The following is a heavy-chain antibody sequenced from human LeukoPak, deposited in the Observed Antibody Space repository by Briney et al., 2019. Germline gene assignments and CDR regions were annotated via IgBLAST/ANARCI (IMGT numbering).Heavy chain of an antibody. CDR1: GGSISSYY. D-gene: IGHD3-10*01. J-gene: IGHJ6*03. CDR3: ARDPLWFGEGPYYYYMDV. CDR2: IYYSGST. Sequence: SETLSLTCTVSGGSISSYYWSWIRQPPGKGLEWIGYIYYSGSTNYNPSLKSRVTISVDTSKNQFSLKLSSVTAADTAVYYCARDPLWFGEGPYYYYMDVWGKGTTVTVSS. V-gene: IGHV4-59*12.